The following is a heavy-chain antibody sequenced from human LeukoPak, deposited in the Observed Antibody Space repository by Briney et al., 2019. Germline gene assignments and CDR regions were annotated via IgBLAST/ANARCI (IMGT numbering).Heavy chain of an antibody. CDR3: ARRAIAAAATGWYFDL. D-gene: IGHD6-13*01. CDR1: GGSITSSTYY. J-gene: IGHJ2*01. V-gene: IGHV4-39*07. Sequence: PSETLSLTCSVSGGSITSSTYYWGWIRQPPGKGLEWIGSLYYSGSTNYNPSLKSRVTISVDTSKNQFSLKLSSVTAADTAVYYCARRAIAAAATGWYFDLWGRGTLVTVSS. CDR2: LYYSGST.